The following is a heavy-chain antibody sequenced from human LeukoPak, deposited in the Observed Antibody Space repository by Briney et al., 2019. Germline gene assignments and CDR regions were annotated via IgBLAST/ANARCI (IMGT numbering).Heavy chain of an antibody. Sequence: PGGSLRLSCAASGFTFSIYAMNWVRQAPGKGLEWVSAISFSGGSTYYADSVKGRFTISRDNSKNTLYLQMNSLRAEDTAVYFCVRVGYSYGYGDWNHFDYWGQGTLVTVSS. CDR1: GFTFSIYA. V-gene: IGHV3-23*01. CDR2: ISFSGGST. D-gene: IGHD5-18*01. J-gene: IGHJ4*02. CDR3: VRVGYSYGYGDWNHFDY.